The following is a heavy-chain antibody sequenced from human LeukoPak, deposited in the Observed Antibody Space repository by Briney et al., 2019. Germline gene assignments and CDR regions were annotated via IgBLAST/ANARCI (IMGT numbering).Heavy chain of an antibody. V-gene: IGHV3-7*04. Sequence: GGSLRLSCAASGFAISSFWMSWVRQAQGKGLEWVAHIRQDGGTKYYVDSVKGRFTVSRDNAKNSLYLQMNYLTVGDTALYYCARYVVRGPIVKYFDLWGRGTLVTVSS. CDR3: ARYVVRGPIVKYFDL. D-gene: IGHD3-10*01. CDR1: GFAISSFW. CDR2: IRQDGGTK. J-gene: IGHJ2*01.